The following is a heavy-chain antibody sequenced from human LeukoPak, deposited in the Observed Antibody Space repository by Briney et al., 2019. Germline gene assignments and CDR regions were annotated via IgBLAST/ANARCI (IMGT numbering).Heavy chain of an antibody. Sequence: SETLSLTCTVSGSSISSYYWSWIRQPPGKGLEWIGYIYYSGSTNYNPSLKSRVTISVDTSKNQFSLKLSSVTAADTAVYYCARISYGERADAFDIWGQGTMVTVSS. J-gene: IGHJ3*02. D-gene: IGHD5-18*01. V-gene: IGHV4-59*01. CDR3: ARISYGERADAFDI. CDR1: GSSISSYY. CDR2: IYYSGST.